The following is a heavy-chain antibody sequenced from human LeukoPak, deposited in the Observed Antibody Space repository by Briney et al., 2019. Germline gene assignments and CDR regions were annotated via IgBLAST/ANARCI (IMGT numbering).Heavy chain of an antibody. CDR1: GFPVSSHY. Sequence: PGGSLRLSCAASGFPVSSHYKRWVREARGKGLEWVSVSYSGGSTYYADSVKGRFTISGDNSKNTLYLQMNSLRAEDTAVYYCARDSRRILPSDWGQGTLVTVSS. CDR2: SYSGGST. D-gene: IGHD2-15*01. V-gene: IGHV3-66*01. CDR3: ARDSRRILPSD. J-gene: IGHJ4*02.